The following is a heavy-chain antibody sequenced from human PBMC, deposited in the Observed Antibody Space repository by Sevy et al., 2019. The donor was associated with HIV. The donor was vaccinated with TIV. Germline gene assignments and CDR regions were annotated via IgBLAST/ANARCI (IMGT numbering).Heavy chain of an antibody. CDR3: ARLEPYSNYEKFEY. D-gene: IGHD4-4*01. V-gene: IGHV1-69*13. J-gene: IGHJ4*02. CDR2: IIPIFGTA. Sequence: ASVKVSCKASGGTFSSYAISWVRQAPGQGLEWMGGIIPIFGTANYAQKFQGRVTITADESTSTAYMELSSLRSEDTAVYYCARLEPYSNYEKFEYWGQGTLVTISS. CDR1: GGTFSSYA.